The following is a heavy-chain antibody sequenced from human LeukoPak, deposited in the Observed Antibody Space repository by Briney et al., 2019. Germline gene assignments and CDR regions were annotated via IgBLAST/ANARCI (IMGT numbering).Heavy chain of an antibody. CDR1: GGSISSSTYY. V-gene: IGHV4-39*01. J-gene: IGHJ4*02. CDR3: ARRRIVATIDY. D-gene: IGHD5-12*01. Sequence: KSSETLSLTCTVSGGSISSSTYYWAWIRQPPGKGLEWIGSIYYSGTTFYNPSLKSRLTISVDTSKNQFSLKMSSVTAADTAVYYCARRRIVATIDYWGQGTLVTVSS. CDR2: IYYSGTT.